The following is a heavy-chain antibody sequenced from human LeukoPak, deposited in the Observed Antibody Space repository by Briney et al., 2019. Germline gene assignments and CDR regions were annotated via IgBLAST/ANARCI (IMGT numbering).Heavy chain of an antibody. V-gene: IGHV3-30-3*02. CDR1: GFTFSRYA. D-gene: IGHD4-17*01. Sequence: GRSLRLSCAASGFTFSRYAMHWVRQAPGKGLEWVAVISYDGSNEYYADSVKGRFTISRDNSKNTLYLQMNSLRAEDTAVYYCAKPRDYGDYLFDYWGQGTLVTVSS. J-gene: IGHJ4*02. CDR2: ISYDGSNE. CDR3: AKPRDYGDYLFDY.